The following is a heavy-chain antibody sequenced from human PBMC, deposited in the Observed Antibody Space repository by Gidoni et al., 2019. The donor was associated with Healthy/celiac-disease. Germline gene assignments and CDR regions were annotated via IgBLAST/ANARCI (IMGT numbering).Heavy chain of an antibody. CDR1: GGSISSYS. CDR3: ARLYDSSGYYYYYYGMDV. J-gene: IGHJ6*02. D-gene: IGHD3-22*01. Sequence: QVQLQESGPGLVKPSETLSLTCTVSGGSISSYSWSWIRQPPGKGLEWIGYIYYSGSTNYNPSLKSRVTISVDTSKNQFSLKLSSVTAADTAVYYCARLYDSSGYYYYYYGMDVWGQGTTVTVSS. CDR2: IYYSGST. V-gene: IGHV4-59*01.